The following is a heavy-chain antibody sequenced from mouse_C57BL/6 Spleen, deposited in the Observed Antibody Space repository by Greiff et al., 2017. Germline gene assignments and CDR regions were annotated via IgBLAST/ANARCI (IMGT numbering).Heavy chain of an antibody. Sequence: EVQLVESGGGLVQPGGSLSLSCAASGFTFTDYYMSWVRQPPGKALEWLGFIRNKANGYTTEYSASVKGRFTISRDNSQSILYLQMNALRAEDSATYYCASLYYYGFDYWGQGTTLTVSS. CDR1: GFTFTDYY. CDR3: ASLYYYGFDY. V-gene: IGHV7-3*01. J-gene: IGHJ2*01. CDR2: IRNKANGYTT. D-gene: IGHD1-1*01.